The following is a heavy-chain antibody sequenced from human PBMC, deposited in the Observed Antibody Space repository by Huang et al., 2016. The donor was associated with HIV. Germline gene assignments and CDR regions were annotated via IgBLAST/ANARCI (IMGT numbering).Heavy chain of an antibody. D-gene: IGHD3-10*01. CDR2: IYSGGST. J-gene: IGHJ5*02. V-gene: IGHV3-53*02. CDR3: ARGMVRGATLNWFDP. CDR1: GFTVSSNY. Sequence: EVQLVETGGGLIQPGGSLRLSCAASGFTVSSNYMSWVRQAPGKGLEGVSVIYSGGSTYYADSVKGRFTISRDNSKNTLYLQMNSLRAEDTAVYYCARGMVRGATLNWFDPWGQGTLVTVSS.